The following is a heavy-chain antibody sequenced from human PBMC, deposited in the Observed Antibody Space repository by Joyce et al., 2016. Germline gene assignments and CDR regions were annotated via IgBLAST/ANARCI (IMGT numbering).Heavy chain of an antibody. CDR2: IKSYGSST. D-gene: IGHD1-26*01. V-gene: IGHV3-74*01. Sequence: EVQLVESGGGLVKPGGYLRLSCAAFGFTFSSHWMHWVRQAPGKGLGWVSRIKSYGSSTSYADSVKGRFTISRDNAKNTLYLQMNSLRAEDTAVYYCARDSIVGATKHDYWGQGTLVIVSS. J-gene: IGHJ4*02. CDR3: ARDSIVGATKHDY. CDR1: GFTFSSHW.